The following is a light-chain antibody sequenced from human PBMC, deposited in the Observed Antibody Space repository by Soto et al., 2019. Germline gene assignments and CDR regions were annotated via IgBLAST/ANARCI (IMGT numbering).Light chain of an antibody. J-gene: IGLJ2*01. Sequence: QSALTQPPSASGTPGQRVTISCSGGSSNIKTNGVSWYQQVPGAAPKLLIYSNNQRPSGAPDRFTGSKSGTSASLAIAGLQSEDEATYHCATWDDSLNGLIFGGGTKLTAL. CDR1: SSNIKTNG. CDR2: SNN. CDR3: ATWDDSLNGLI. V-gene: IGLV1-44*01.